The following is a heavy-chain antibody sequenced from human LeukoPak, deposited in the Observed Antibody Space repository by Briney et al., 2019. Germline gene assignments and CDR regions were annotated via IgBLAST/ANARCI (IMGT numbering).Heavy chain of an antibody. CDR3: ARGMSPITMVRGVPRDDAFDI. Sequence: GASVKVSCKASGYTFTSYGISWVRQAPGQGLEWMGIINPSGGSTSYAQKFQGRVTMTRDTSTSTVYMELSSLRSEDTAVYYCARGMSPITMVRGVPRDDAFDIWGQGTMVTVSS. D-gene: IGHD3-10*01. CDR2: INPSGGST. V-gene: IGHV1-46*01. CDR1: GYTFTSYG. J-gene: IGHJ3*02.